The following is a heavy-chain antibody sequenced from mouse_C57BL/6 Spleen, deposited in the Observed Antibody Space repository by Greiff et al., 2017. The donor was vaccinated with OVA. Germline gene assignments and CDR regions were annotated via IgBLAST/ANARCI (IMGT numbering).Heavy chain of an antibody. Sequence: QVHVKQSGAELARPGASVKLSCKASGYTFTSYGISWVKQRTGQGLEWIGEIYPRSGNTYYNAKFKGKATLTADKSSSTAYMELRSLTSEDSAVYFCARWGSNYFDYWGQGTTLTVSS. CDR1: GYTFTSYG. V-gene: IGHV1-81*01. CDR3: ARWGSNYFDY. D-gene: IGHD1-1*01. J-gene: IGHJ2*01. CDR2: IYPRSGNT.